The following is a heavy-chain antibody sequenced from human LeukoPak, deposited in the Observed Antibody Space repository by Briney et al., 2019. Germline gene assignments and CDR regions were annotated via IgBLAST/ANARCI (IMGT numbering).Heavy chain of an antibody. CDR2: ISYDGSNK. CDR1: GFTFSSYG. V-gene: IGHV3-30*18. Sequence: PGRSLRLSCAASGFTFSSYGMHWVRQAPGKGLEWVAVISYDGSNKYYADSVKGRFTISRDNSKNTLYLQMNSLRAEDTAVYYCANDSHNNYGMDVWGQGTTVTVSS. CDR3: ANDSHNNYGMDV. J-gene: IGHJ6*02. D-gene: IGHD1-1*01.